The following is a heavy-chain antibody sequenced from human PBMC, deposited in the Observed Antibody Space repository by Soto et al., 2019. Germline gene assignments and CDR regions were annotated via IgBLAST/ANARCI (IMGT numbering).Heavy chain of an antibody. CDR1: GGSFSTFA. CDR3: ARDHPLARGNNWFDP. V-gene: IGHV1-69*01. D-gene: IGHD5-12*01. CDR2: IIPIFNTA. J-gene: IGHJ5*02. Sequence: QVQLVQSGAEVKKPGSSVKVSCKASGGSFSTFAISWVRQAPGQGLEWMGGIIPIFNTAKYTRKFQGRVTIIADESTSTAYMELSSLRSEDTAVYYCARDHPLARGNNWFDPWGQGTLVTVSS.